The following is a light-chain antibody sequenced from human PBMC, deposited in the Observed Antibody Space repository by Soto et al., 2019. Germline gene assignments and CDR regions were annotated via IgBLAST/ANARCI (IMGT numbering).Light chain of an antibody. CDR1: QSVSSNF. CDR2: GTF. J-gene: IGKJ1*01. Sequence: ENVLTQSPGTLSLSPGGRATLSCRASQSVSSNFLAWYQQKPGQAPRLLIYGTFIRATGIPDRFSGSGSGTEFTLTISRLEPEDFAVYYCQQYGTSPQTFGQGTKVDIK. CDR3: QQYGTSPQT. V-gene: IGKV3-20*01.